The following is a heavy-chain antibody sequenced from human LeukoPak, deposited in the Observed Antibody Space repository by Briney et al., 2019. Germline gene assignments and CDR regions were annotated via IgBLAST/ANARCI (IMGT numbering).Heavy chain of an antibody. Sequence: GGSLRLSCAASGFTFDDYGMSWVRQAPGKGLEWVSSISSTSSYIYYADSVKGRFTISRDKDKNSVYLQMTSLRAEDTAVYYCARESGSRSYYYYMDVWGKGTTVTVSS. J-gene: IGHJ6*03. V-gene: IGHV3-21*01. CDR2: ISSTSSYI. D-gene: IGHD2-2*01. CDR3: ARESGSRSYYYYMDV. CDR1: GFTFDDYG.